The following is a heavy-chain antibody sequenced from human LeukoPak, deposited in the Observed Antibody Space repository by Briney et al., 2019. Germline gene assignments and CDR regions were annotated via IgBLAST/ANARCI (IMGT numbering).Heavy chain of an antibody. CDR3: AKDVKMFRGPMIMRHFDY. D-gene: IGHD3-10*01. V-gene: IGHV3-53*01. CDR1: GFTVSSNY. Sequence: GGSLRLSCAASGFTVSSNYMSWVRQAPGKGLEWVSIIYSGGSTFYADSVKGRFTISRDNSKNTLYLQMNSLRVEDTAVYFCAKDVKMFRGPMIMRHFDYWGQGTLVTVSS. J-gene: IGHJ4*02. CDR2: IYSGGST.